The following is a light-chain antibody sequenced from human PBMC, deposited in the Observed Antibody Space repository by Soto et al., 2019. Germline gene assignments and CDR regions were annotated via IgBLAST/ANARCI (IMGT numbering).Light chain of an antibody. J-gene: IGLJ2*01. CDR3: AAWDTSLSGYVV. Sequence: QSVLTQPPSASGTPGQRVTISCSGSSCNIGTNYVYCYQQLPGTAPKLLIYNNDQRPSGVPDRFSGSKSGTSASLAIIGLRSAHAADYYCAAWDTSLSGYVVFGGGTKLTVL. V-gene: IGLV1-47*01. CDR1: SCNIGTNY. CDR2: NND.